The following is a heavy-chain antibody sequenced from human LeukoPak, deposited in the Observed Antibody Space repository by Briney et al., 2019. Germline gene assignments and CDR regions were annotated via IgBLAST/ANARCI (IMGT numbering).Heavy chain of an antibody. CDR2: IYYTGST. D-gene: IGHD1-1*01. CDR3: ARHKEESGAYRPNDY. Sequence: SEALSLTCTVSGGSISSFYWSWIRQPPGKGLEWIGFIYYTGSTDYNPSLKSRVTMSVDTSKNQFSLKLSSVTAADTAVYYCARHKEESGAYRPNDYWGQGTLVTVSS. V-gene: IGHV4-59*08. J-gene: IGHJ4*02. CDR1: GGSISSFY.